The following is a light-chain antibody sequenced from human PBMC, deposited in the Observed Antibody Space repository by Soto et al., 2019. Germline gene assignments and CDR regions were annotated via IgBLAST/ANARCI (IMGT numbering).Light chain of an antibody. CDR2: DVS. V-gene: IGLV2-11*01. CDR3: CSYAGSWTWV. CDR1: STDVGGYNY. J-gene: IGLJ3*02. Sequence: QSVLTQPRSVSGSPGQSVTISCTGTSTDVGGYNYVSWYQHHPGRAPKPMIYDVSNRPSGIPDRFSGSKSDNTASLTISGLQAEDEAHYYCCSYAGSWTWVFGGGTQLTVL.